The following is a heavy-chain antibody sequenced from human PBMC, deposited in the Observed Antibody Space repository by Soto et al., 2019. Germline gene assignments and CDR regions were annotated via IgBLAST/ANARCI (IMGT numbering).Heavy chain of an antibody. V-gene: IGHV4-31*03. Sequence: TLSLTCTVSGGSISSGGYYWSWIRQHPGKGLEWIGYIYYSGSTYYNPSLKSRVTISVDTSKNQFSLKLSSVTAADTAVYYCARGRIVVVPAAEFGYWGQGTLVTVSS. CDR3: ARGRIVVVPAAEFGY. CDR2: IYYSGST. J-gene: IGHJ4*02. CDR1: GGSISSGGYY. D-gene: IGHD2-2*01.